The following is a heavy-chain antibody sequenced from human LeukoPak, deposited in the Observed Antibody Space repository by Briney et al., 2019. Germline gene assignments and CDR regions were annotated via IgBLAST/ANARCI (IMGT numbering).Heavy chain of an antibody. CDR1: GGSISSYY. CDR2: IYYSGST. D-gene: IGHD3-10*01. Sequence: SETLSLTCTVSGGSISSYYWSWIRQPPGKGLEWIGYIYYSGSTNYNPSLKSRVTISVDTSKNQFSLKLSSVTAADTAVYYCARSPPVWRGSGSYLCGMDVWGQGTTVTVSS. V-gene: IGHV4-59*08. J-gene: IGHJ6*02. CDR3: ARSPPVWRGSGSYLCGMDV.